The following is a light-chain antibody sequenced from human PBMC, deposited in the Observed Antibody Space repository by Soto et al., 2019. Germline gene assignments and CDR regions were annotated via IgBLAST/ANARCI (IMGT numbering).Light chain of an antibody. CDR2: EVG. CDR3: TSYAGNNNFV. CDR1: TSDIGGYNY. J-gene: IGLJ1*01. V-gene: IGLV2-14*01. Sequence: QSALTQPASVSGSPGQSITISCTGTTSDIGGYNYVSWYQQHPGKAPKLIIYEVGNRPSGVSNRFSGSKSGNTASLTVSGLQPEDEADYYCTSYAGNNNFVFGTGTKLTVL.